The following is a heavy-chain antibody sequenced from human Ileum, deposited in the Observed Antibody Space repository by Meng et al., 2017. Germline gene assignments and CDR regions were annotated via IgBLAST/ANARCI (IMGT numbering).Heavy chain of an antibody. J-gene: IGHJ4*02. CDR3: ARDYCSSTTCALDY. CDR1: GGSISSYY. D-gene: IGHD2-2*01. V-gene: IGHV4-59*01. CDR2: IYYSGST. Sequence: QVQLQESGPGLVKPSETLPLTCTVSGGSISSYYWSWIRQPPGKGLEWIGYIYYSGSTNYTPSLKSRVTISVDTSKNQFSLKLSSVTAADTAVYYCARDYCSSTTCALDYWGQGTLVTVSS.